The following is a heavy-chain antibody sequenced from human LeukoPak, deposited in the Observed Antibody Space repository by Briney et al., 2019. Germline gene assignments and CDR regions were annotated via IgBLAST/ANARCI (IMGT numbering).Heavy chain of an antibody. CDR2: IRFDGNKI. V-gene: IGHV3-30*02. CDR1: GFTFNNYG. J-gene: IGHJ4*02. Sequence: GGSLRLSCVASGFTFNNYGIHWVRQAPGKGLEWVAFIRFDGNKIFYADSVKGRFTISRDNFMSTVYLQMNSLRAEDTAVYYCAKDRQTITIFGVVNTPRANFDYWGQGTLVTVSS. D-gene: IGHD3-3*01. CDR3: AKDRQTITIFGVVNTPRANFDY.